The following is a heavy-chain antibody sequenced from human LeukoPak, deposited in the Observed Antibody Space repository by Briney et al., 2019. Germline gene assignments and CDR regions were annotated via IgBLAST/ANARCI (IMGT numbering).Heavy chain of an antibody. CDR1: GCSISSSSYY. Sequence: PSETLSLTCTVSGCSISSSSYYWRWIRQPPGKGLEWIGSIYYSGSTYYNPSLKSRVTISVDTCKNRFSLKLRSVTAADTAVYYCARHIEGWYYFDYWGQGTLVTVSS. D-gene: IGHD2-15*01. J-gene: IGHJ4*02. CDR2: IYYSGST. CDR3: ARHIEGWYYFDY. V-gene: IGHV4-39*01.